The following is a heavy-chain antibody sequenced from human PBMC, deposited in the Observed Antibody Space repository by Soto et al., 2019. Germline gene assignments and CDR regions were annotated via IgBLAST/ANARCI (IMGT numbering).Heavy chain of an antibody. CDR3: ATPLISGITFDP. D-gene: IGHD3-10*01. J-gene: IGHJ5*02. V-gene: IGHV4-39*01. CDR1: GGSISSSSYY. Sequence: QLQLQESGPGLVKPSETLSLTCTVSGGSISSSSYYWGWIRPPPGKGREWIGSIYYSWSTYYNPSLTRCVTTSEDQATNKFHLKMSAVTAADTSVKHWATPLISGITFDPWGQGTLVTVSS. CDR2: IYYSWST.